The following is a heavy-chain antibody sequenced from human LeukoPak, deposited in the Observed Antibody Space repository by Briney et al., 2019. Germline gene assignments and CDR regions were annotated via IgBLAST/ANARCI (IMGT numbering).Heavy chain of an antibody. CDR3: ASLILSTVATVTTGDFDL. CDR1: GFTFSSHS. J-gene: IGHJ2*01. V-gene: IGHV3-48*01. CDR2: VSSRSTSI. D-gene: IGHD4-17*01. Sequence: GGSLRLSCAASGFTFSSHSMNWVRQAPGKGLEWISYVSSRSTSIKYADSVKGRFTISRDNAKNSLYLQMSSLRAEDAAVYYCASLILSTVATVTTGDFDLWGRGTLVTVSS.